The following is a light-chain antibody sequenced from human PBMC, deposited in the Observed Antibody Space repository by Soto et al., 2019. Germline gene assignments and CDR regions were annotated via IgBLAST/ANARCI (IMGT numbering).Light chain of an antibody. CDR2: TAS. J-gene: IGKJ2*01. CDR3: LQDYNYPYT. V-gene: IGKV1-6*01. CDR1: QGIRND. Sequence: AIQMTQSPSSLSASVGDRVTITCRASQGIRNDLGWFQQKPGKAPKLLIYTASSLQSGVPSRFSGSGSGAEFTLTITSLQPEDFATYYCLQDYNYPYTFGQGTNLEIK.